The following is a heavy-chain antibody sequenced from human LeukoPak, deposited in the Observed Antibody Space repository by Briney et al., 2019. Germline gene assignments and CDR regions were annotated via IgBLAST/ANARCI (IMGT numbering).Heavy chain of an antibody. CDR3: TRNPDGRNWFDP. CDR2: INGEDSST. J-gene: IGHJ5*02. D-gene: IGHD1-14*01. Sequence: PGGSVRLSCASWGFIFRNHLMHCVRQASGKGRVGVSHINGEDSSTSYADSVKGRYTISRDKAKNTLYLQMNSLRVEDTAMYYCTRNPDGRNWFDPWGQGTLVTVS. V-gene: IGHV3-74*01. CDR1: GFIFRNHL.